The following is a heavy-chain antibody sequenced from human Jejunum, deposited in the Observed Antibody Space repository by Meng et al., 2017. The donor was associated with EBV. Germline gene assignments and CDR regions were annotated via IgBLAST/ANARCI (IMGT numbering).Heavy chain of an antibody. CDR3: ARDRGVEDY. CDR1: GGSIRTDNW. V-gene: IGHV4-4*02. J-gene: IGHJ4*02. Sequence: HVQLHESGPGLVMPSRTLSLTCAFSGGSIRTDNWWSWVRQPPGKGLEYIGEIHHSGSTKYNPSLKSRVTISVDKSNNHFSLKLSSVTAADTAVYYCARDRGVEDYWGQGTLVTVSS. CDR2: IHHSGST. D-gene: IGHD5-24*01.